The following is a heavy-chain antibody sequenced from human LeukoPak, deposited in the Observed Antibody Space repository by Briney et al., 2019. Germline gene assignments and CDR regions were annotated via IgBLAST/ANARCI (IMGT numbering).Heavy chain of an antibody. CDR2: ISWNSGSI. J-gene: IGHJ4*02. V-gene: IGHV3-9*01. Sequence: PGRSLPLSCAASGFTFHDYAMHWLRQAPGKGLEWVSGISWNSGSIGYADSVKGRFTISRDNAKNSLYLQMNSLRAEDTALYYCAKSQGPEWELPYYFDYWGQGTLVTVSS. CDR3: AKSQGPEWELPYYFDY. CDR1: GFTFHDYA. D-gene: IGHD1-26*01.